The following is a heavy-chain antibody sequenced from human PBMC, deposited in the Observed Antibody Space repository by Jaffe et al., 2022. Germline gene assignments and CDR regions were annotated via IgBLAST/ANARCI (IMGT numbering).Heavy chain of an antibody. J-gene: IGHJ2*01. CDR3: TRGDVDTAMALWYFDL. V-gene: IGHV3-73*02. D-gene: IGHD5-18*01. CDR2: IRSKANNYAT. Sequence: EVQLVESGGGLVQPGGSLKLSCAASGFTFSGSAVHWVRQASGKGLEWVGRIRSKANNYATAYAASVKGRFTLSRDDSKNTAYLQMNSLKTEDTAVYYCTRGDVDTAMALWYFDLWGRGSLVTVSS. CDR1: GFTFSGSA.